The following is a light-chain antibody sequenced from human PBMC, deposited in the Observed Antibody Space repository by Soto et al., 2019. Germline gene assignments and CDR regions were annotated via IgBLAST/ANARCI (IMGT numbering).Light chain of an antibody. J-gene: IGLJ2*01. CDR2: DVN. V-gene: IGLV2-14*01. CDR3: SSFSNSNTLVI. Sequence: QSALTQPASVSGSPGQSITMSCTGTSSDYVSWYQMQPGKAPKLIIYDVNNRPSGVSNRFSGSRSGITASLTISGLQAEDEADYYCSSFSNSNTLVIFGGGTQLTVL. CDR1: SSDY.